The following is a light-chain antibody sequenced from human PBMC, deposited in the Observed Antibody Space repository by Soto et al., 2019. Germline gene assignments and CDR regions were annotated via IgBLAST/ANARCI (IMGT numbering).Light chain of an antibody. V-gene: IGKV3-15*01. Sequence: EMVVTQSPATLSVSPVERATLSCRASQDVSSNLAWYQQKPGQAPSLLIYGASTRATGTPARFSGSGSGTEFTLTISSLQSEDYAVYFCQQYIRWPRTFGGGTKV. CDR2: GAS. J-gene: IGKJ4*01. CDR3: QQYIRWPRT. CDR1: QDVSSN.